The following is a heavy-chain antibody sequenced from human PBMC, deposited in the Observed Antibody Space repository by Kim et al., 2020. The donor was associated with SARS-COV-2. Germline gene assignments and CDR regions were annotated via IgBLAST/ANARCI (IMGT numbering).Heavy chain of an antibody. J-gene: IGHJ6*02. V-gene: IGHV4-59*01. Sequence: SETLSLTCTVSGGSISSYYWSWIRQPPGKGLEWIGYIYYSGCTNYNPSLKSRVTISVDTSKNQFSLKLSSVTAADTAVYYCARDNCGGDCYSRQVGYYYVMDVWGRVTTVTVSS. CDR3: ARDNCGGDCYSRQVGYYYVMDV. CDR1: GGSISSYY. CDR2: IYYSGCT. D-gene: IGHD2-21*02.